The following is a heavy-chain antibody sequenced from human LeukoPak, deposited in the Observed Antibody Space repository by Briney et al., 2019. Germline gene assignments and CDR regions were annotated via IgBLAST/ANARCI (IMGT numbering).Heavy chain of an antibody. V-gene: IGHV4-59*01. CDR2: IYYSGST. J-gene: IGHJ6*03. CDR1: GGSISSYY. D-gene: IGHD4-11*01. Sequence: SQTLSPTCTVSGGSISSYYWSWIRQPPGKGLEWIGYIYYSGSTNYNPSLKSRVTISVDTSKNQFSLKLSSVTAADTAVYYCARSNYPAYYYYYMDVWGKGTTVTVSS. CDR3: ARSNYPAYYYYYMDV.